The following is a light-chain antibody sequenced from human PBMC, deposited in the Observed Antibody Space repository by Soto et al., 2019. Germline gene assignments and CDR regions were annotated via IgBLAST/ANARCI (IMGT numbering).Light chain of an antibody. Sequence: QSALTQPPSASGSPGQSVTISCTGTSSDVGAYNYVSWYQQLPGKAPKLIIYEVSKRPSGVPDRFSGSKSGTSASLAVAGLRAEDEADYYCQYYDSSLAGFVFGTGTKVTVL. CDR1: SSDVGAYNY. V-gene: IGLV2-8*01. CDR2: EVS. CDR3: QYYDSSLAGFV. J-gene: IGLJ1*01.